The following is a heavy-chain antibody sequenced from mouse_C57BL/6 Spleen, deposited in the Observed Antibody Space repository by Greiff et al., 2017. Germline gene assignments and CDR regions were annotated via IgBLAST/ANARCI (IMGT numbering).Heavy chain of an antibody. J-gene: IGHJ4*01. CDR1: GYTFTSYG. CDR2: IYPRSGNT. Sequence: QVQLQQSGAELARPGASVKLSCKASGYTFTSYGISWVKQRTGQGLEWIGEIYPRSGNTYYNEKFKGKATLTADKSSSTAYMELRSLTSEDSAVYFCARSDYDGYYDYYAMDYWGQGTSVTVSS. D-gene: IGHD2-3*01. V-gene: IGHV1-81*01. CDR3: ARSDYDGYYDYYAMDY.